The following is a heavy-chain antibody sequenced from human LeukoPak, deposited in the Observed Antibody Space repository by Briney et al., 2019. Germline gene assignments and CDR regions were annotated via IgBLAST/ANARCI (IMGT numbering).Heavy chain of an antibody. CDR2: INPNSGGT. CDR1: GYTFTGYY. CDR3: ARDLYGDYAFDY. V-gene: IGHV1-2*02. Sequence: ASVKVSCTASGYTFTGYYMHWVRQAPGQGLEWMGWINPNSGGTNYAQKFQGRVTMTRDTSISTAYMELSRLRSDDTAVYYCARDLYGDYAFDYWGQGTLVTVSS. J-gene: IGHJ4*02. D-gene: IGHD4-17*01.